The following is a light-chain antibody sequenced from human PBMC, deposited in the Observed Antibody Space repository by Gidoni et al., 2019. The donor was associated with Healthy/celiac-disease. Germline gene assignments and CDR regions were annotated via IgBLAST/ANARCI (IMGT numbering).Light chain of an antibody. CDR1: QDISNY. CDR3: QQYDNLPRFT. CDR2: DAS. J-gene: IGKJ3*01. Sequence: DLQITQSPSSLSASVGDRVTITFQASQDISNYLNWYQQKPGKAPKLLIYDASNLETGVPSRFSGSGAGTDFTFTISSLQPEDIATYYCQQYDNLPRFTFGPGTKVDIK. V-gene: IGKV1-33*01.